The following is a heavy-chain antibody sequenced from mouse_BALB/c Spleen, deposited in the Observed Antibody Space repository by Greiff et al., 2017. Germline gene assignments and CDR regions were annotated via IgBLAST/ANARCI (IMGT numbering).Heavy chain of an antibody. J-gene: IGHJ3*01. Sequence: VHVKQSGPELVKPGASVKIPCKASGYTFTDYNMDWVKQSHGKSLEWIGDINPNNGGTIYNQKFKGKATLTVDKSSSTAYMELRSLTSEDTAVYYCARGTTVVESAWFAYWGQGTLVTVSA. V-gene: IGHV1-18*01. D-gene: IGHD1-1*01. CDR1: GYTFTDYN. CDR3: ARGTTVVESAWFAY. CDR2: INPNNGGT.